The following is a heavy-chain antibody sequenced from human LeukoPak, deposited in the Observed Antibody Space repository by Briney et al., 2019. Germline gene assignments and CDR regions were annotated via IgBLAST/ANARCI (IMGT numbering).Heavy chain of an antibody. CDR2: ISSSSSYL. Sequence: GGSLRLSCAASGFTFSSYSMNWVRQAPGKGLEWVSSISSSSSYLYYADSVKGRFTISRDNAKNSLCLQMNSLRAEDTAVYYCARDQRGYSYGPGGYWGQGTLVTVSS. D-gene: IGHD5-18*01. V-gene: IGHV3-21*01. CDR1: GFTFSSYS. J-gene: IGHJ4*02. CDR3: ARDQRGYSYGPGGY.